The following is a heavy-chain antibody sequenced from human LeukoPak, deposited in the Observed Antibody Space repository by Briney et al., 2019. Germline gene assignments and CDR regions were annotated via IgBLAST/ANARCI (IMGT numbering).Heavy chain of an antibody. CDR3: ARERTSGWDAFDF. Sequence: GGSLRLSCAASGFTFSSYWMHWVRQAPGKGLVWVSRINSVGSSTSYADSVKGRFTISRDNAKNTLYLQMNSLRAEDTAVYYCARERTSGWDAFDFWGQGTLVTVSS. V-gene: IGHV3-74*01. CDR1: GFTFSSYW. J-gene: IGHJ4*02. CDR2: INSVGSST. D-gene: IGHD6-19*01.